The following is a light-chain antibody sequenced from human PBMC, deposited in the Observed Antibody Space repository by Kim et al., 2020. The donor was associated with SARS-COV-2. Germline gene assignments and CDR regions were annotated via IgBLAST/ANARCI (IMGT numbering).Light chain of an antibody. CDR1: QDIGNY. J-gene: IGKJ5*01. CDR2: AAS. V-gene: IGKV1-27*01. Sequence: DIQMTQSPSSLSASVGDRVTITCRASQDIGNYLAWYQQRPGKPPKLLIFAASTLQSGVPSRFSGVTSGTEFTLIISSLQPEDVATYFCQKYHSAPITFGQGTRLEIK. CDR3: QKYHSAPIT.